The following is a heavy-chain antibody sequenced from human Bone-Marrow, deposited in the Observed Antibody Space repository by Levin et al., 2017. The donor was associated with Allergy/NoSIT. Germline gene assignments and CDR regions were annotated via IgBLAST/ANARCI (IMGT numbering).Heavy chain of an antibody. V-gene: IGHV3-30*18. Sequence: GGSLRLSCAVSGFTFSNYGMHWVRQAPGKGMEWVALISYDGSDKDYADSVKGRFTISRDSSKNTLYLQMNSLRAEDTAVYYCAKLLPWLVLTAPFDYWGQGTLVTVSS. D-gene: IGHD6-19*01. J-gene: IGHJ4*02. CDR1: GFTFSNYG. CDR3: AKLLPWLVLTAPFDY. CDR2: ISYDGSDK.